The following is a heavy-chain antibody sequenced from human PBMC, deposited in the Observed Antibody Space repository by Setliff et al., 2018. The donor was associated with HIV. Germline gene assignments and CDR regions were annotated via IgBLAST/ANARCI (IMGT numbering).Heavy chain of an antibody. D-gene: IGHD3-10*01. V-gene: IGHV4-59*11. CDR2: IYYTGST. CDR3: ARERYFYHNDGSRSRHFDY. CDR1: GGSISSHY. J-gene: IGHJ4*02. Sequence: SETLSLTCTVSGGSISSHYWSWIRQPPGKGLEWIGNIYYTGSTNYNPSLKSRVTISVDTSKNQFSLKLSSVTAADTAVYYCARERYFYHNDGSRSRHFDYWGQGALVTVSS.